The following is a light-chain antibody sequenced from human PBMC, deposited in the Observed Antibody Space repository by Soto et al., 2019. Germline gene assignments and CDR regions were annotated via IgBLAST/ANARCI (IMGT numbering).Light chain of an antibody. CDR3: QAWESSTVV. V-gene: IGLV3-1*01. J-gene: IGLJ2*01. Sequence: SYELTQPPSVSVSPGQTASITCSGDKLGAKYACWYQQKQGQSPVLVIYQDSKRPSGNPERFSGSNSRTTATLTISGTQAMDEADYYCQAWESSTVVFGGGTKLTVL. CDR2: QDS. CDR1: KLGAKY.